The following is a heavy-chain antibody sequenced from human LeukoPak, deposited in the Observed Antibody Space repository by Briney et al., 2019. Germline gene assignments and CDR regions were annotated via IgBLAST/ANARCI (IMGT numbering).Heavy chain of an antibody. CDR1: GFTFSSYW. V-gene: IGHV3-7*01. CDR3: ARDRLSCYDSSGYYPWYFQH. Sequence: GGSLRLSCAASGFTFSSYWMSWVRQAPGKGLEWVANIKQDGSEKYYVDSVKGRFTISRDNAKNSLYLQMNSLRAEDTAVYYCARDRLSCYDSSGYYPWYFQHRGQGTLVTVSS. CDR2: IKQDGSEK. D-gene: IGHD3-22*01. J-gene: IGHJ1*01.